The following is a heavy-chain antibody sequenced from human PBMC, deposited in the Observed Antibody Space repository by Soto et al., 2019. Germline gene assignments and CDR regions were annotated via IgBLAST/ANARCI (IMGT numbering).Heavy chain of an antibody. CDR1: WYSFTSYW. CDR2: IDPSDSYT. V-gene: IGHV5-10-1*01. J-gene: IGHJ4*02. Sequence: PGESLKISCKGSWYSFTSYWISWVRQMPGKGLEWMGRIDPSDSYTNYSPSFQGHVTISADKSISTAYLQWSSLKASDTAMYYCAVGSSIAAAGTDYWGQGTLVTVSS. D-gene: IGHD6-13*01. CDR3: AVGSSIAAAGTDY.